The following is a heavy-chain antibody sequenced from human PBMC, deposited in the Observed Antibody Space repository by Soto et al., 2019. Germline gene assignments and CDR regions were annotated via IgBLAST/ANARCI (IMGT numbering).Heavy chain of an antibody. J-gene: IGHJ5*02. CDR1: GFTFSSYA. D-gene: IGHD3-22*01. CDR2: ISYDGSNK. Sequence: QPGGSLRLSCAASGFTFSSYAMHWVRQAPGKGLEWVAVISYDGSNKYYADSVKGRFTISRDNSKNTLYLQMNSLRAEDTAVYYCARDLPLYYYDSTPPGAHWFDPWGQGTLVTVSS. CDR3: ARDLPLYYYDSTPPGAHWFDP. V-gene: IGHV3-30-3*01.